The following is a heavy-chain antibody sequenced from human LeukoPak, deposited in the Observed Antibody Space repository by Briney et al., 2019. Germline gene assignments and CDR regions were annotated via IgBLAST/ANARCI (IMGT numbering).Heavy chain of an antibody. J-gene: IGHJ2*01. CDR1: GITLRDYG. CDR2: IDSKEGST. V-gene: IGHV3-64*01. CDR3: VRNIDRTGTGWYFDL. D-gene: IGHD1-7*01. Sequence: GGSLRLSCAASGITLRDYGMHWVRQAPGKGLEYVSAIDSKEGSTYYANSVKGRFTISRDNSKNTLYLQMGSLRAEDMAVYYCVRNIDRTGTGWYFDLWGRGTLVTVSS.